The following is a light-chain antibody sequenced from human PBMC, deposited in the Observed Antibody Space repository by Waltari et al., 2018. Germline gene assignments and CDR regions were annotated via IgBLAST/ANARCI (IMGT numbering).Light chain of an antibody. V-gene: IGLV2-8*01. CDR2: EVS. CDR1: RSDVGGYNY. Sequence: QSALTQPPSASGSPGQPVTIPCTGTRSDVGGYNYVSWYQQHPGKAPKLMIYEVSKRPSGVPDRFSGSKSGNTASLTVSGLQAEDEADYYCSSYAGSNNLVFGGGTKLTVL. CDR3: SSYAGSNNLV. J-gene: IGLJ2*01.